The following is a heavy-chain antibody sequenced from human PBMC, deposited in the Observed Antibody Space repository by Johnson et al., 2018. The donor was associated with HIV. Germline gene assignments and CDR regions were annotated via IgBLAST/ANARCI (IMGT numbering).Heavy chain of an antibody. Sequence: VQLVESGGGLVQPGGSLRLSWAASGLIFTRSWMHWVRQAPGKGLVWVARSTSDGSSTTYADSVKGRFTISRDKAKNTLHLQMNSLRAEDTAVYYCAREWGIITFGGVIPRNAFDIWGQGTMVTVSS. J-gene: IGHJ3*02. CDR3: AREWGIITFGGVIPRNAFDI. CDR2: STSDGSST. D-gene: IGHD3-16*01. CDR1: GLIFTRSW. V-gene: IGHV3-74*01.